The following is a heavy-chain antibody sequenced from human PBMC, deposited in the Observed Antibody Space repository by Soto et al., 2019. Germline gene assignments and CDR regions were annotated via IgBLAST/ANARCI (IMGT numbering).Heavy chain of an antibody. J-gene: IGHJ4*02. CDR2: ISDSGGRT. CDR1: GFTFNTYA. Sequence: GGSLRLSCAASGFTFNTYAMSWVRQAPGKGLEWVSTISDSGGRTYYAASVKGRFTISRDNSMNTLYLLMNSLSAEDTALYYCAKFHGSGTYYNFPDYWGQGTLVTVS. CDR3: AKFHGSGTYYNFPDY. D-gene: IGHD3-10*01. V-gene: IGHV3-23*01.